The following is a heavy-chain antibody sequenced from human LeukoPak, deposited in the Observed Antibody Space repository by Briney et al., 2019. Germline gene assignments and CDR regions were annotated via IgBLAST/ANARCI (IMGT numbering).Heavy chain of an antibody. J-gene: IGHJ4*02. V-gene: IGHV4-39*01. CDR1: GGSISSSSYY. CDR3: ARRGCSGGSCYHLVFDY. Sequence: SETLSLTCTVSGGSISSSSYYWGWIRQPPGKGLEWIGSIYYSGSTYYNPSLKSRVTISVDTSKNQFFLKLSSVTAADTAVYYCARRGCSGGSCYHLVFDYWGQGTLVTVSS. D-gene: IGHD2-15*01. CDR2: IYYSGST.